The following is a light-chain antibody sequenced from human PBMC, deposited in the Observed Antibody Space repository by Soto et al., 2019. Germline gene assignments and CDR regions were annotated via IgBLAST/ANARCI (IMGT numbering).Light chain of an antibody. Sequence: SYELTQPPSVSVAPGKTARITCGGNNIGSKSVHWYQQKPGQTPILVIYFDSDRPSGIPERFSGSNSGNTATLTINRVEAGDEADYYCQVWDSSSDHVVFGGRTKLTVL. V-gene: IGLV3-21*04. CDR3: QVWDSSSDHVV. CDR1: NIGSKS. J-gene: IGLJ2*01. CDR2: FDS.